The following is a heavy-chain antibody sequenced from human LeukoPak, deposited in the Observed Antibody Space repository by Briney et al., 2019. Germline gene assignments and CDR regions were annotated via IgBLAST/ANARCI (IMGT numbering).Heavy chain of an antibody. V-gene: IGHV3-23*01. J-gene: IGHJ4*02. CDR2: ISGSGGST. CDR3: AKVKEVGATLRAFFDY. CDR1: GFTFSSYA. D-gene: IGHD1-26*01. Sequence: GGSLRLSCAASGFTFSSYAMSWVRQAPGKGLEWVSAISGSGGSTYYADSVKGRFTISRDNSKNTLYLQMNSLRAEDTAVYYCAKVKEVGATLRAFFDYWGQGTLVTVSS.